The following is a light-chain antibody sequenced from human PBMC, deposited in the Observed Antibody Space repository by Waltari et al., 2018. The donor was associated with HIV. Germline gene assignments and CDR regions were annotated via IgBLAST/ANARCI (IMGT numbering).Light chain of an antibody. CDR1: QNNKSN. CDR2: DAS. CDR3: QEYETWTKT. V-gene: IGKV3-15*01. Sequence: DIVMTQSPATLYVSPGERATLSCRASQNNKSNLAWFQQLPGQTPRILISDASISATDIPPRFRGSGSGTGVTLSISSLQSEDFAIYYCQEYETWTKTFGQGTKVEMK. J-gene: IGKJ1*01.